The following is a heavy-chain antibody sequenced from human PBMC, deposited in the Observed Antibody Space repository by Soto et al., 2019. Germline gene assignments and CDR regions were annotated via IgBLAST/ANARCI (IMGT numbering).Heavy chain of an antibody. J-gene: IGHJ6*02. CDR3: AKAGINYYYYGMDV. CDR1: GLIFSNYK. Sequence: GGSLRLSCAASGLIFSNYKMHWVRQAPGKGLVWVSRISTDGSITDYADSVKGRFTVSRDNAKNTLYLQMNSLRAEDTAVYYCAKAGINYYYYGMDVWGQGTTVTVSS. V-gene: IGHV3-74*01. CDR2: ISTDGSIT. D-gene: IGHD2-15*01.